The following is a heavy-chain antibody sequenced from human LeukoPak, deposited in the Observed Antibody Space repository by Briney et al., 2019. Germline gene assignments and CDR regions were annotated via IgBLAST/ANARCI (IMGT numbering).Heavy chain of an antibody. CDR1: GFTFSSYW. J-gene: IGHJ3*01. Sequence: PGGSLRLSCAASGFTFSSYWMSWVRQAPGKGLEWVSGINWNGGSTGYADSVKGRFTISRDNSKNTLYLQMNSLRPDDTAVYYCARCTASCYANAFDVWGQGTLLTVSS. D-gene: IGHD2-2*01. CDR2: INWNGGST. CDR3: ARCTASCYANAFDV. V-gene: IGHV3-20*04.